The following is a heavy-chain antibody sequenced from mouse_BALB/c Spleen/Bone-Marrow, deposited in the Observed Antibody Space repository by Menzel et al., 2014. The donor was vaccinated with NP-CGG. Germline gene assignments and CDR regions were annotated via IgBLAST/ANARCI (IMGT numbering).Heavy chain of an antibody. Sequence: QVQPKQSGAELARPGASVKMSCKASGYTFTTYTIHWMKQRPGQGLEWIGYIIPSSGYTNYNQKFKDKATLTADKSSSTAYMQLSSLTPEDSAVYYCAIRYYAMVYWGQGTSVTVSS. J-gene: IGHJ4*01. V-gene: IGHV1-4*01. D-gene: IGHD1-1*01. CDR1: GYTFTTYT. CDR3: AIRYYAMVY. CDR2: IIPSSGYT.